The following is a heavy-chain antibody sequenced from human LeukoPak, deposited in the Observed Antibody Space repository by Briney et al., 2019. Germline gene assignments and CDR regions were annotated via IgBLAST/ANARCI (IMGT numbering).Heavy chain of an antibody. CDR3: AKPPFDS. CDR1: GFTFSSYS. CDR2: ISCSSSYI. Sequence: PGGPLTLSCTASGFTFSSYSMNWARQSPGKALECVSSISCSSSYIYYTHSVKRRFTISRDNAKHSLSLQMNTVRSAHTAVYYFAKPPFDSWGQGTLVTASS. V-gene: IGHV3-21*01. J-gene: IGHJ4*02.